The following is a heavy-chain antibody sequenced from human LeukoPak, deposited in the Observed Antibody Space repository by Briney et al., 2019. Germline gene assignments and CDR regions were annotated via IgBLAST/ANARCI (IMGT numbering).Heavy chain of an antibody. CDR3: AKVPLRQQLVPLVGWFDP. Sequence: GRSLRLSCAASGFTFSSYGMHWVRQAPGKGLEWVAVISYDGSNKYYADSVKGRFTISRDNSKNTLYLQMNSLRAEDTAVYYCAKVPLRQQLVPLVGWFDPWGQGTLVTVSS. CDR2: ISYDGSNK. D-gene: IGHD6-13*01. V-gene: IGHV3-30*18. J-gene: IGHJ5*02. CDR1: GFTFSSYG.